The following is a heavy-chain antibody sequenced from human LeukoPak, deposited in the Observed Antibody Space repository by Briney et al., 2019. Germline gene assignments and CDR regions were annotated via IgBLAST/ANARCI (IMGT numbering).Heavy chain of an antibody. D-gene: IGHD3-10*01. CDR2: IYYSGST. J-gene: IGHJ4*01. V-gene: IGHV4-39*02. CDR1: GDPVSSSSYY. CDR3: AREGIWFGELSFFDY. Sequence: PSETLSLTCTVSGDPVSSSSYYWGWIRQPPGNGLQWIGSIYYSGSTYYNPSLKSRVTISVDTSKNQFSLRLSSVTAADTAVYYCAREGIWFGELSFFDYWGHGTLVTVSS.